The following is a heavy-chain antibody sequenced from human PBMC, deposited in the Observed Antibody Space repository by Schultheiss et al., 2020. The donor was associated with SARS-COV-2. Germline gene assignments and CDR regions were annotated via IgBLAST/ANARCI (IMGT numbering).Heavy chain of an antibody. CDR3: ARMAFDSSGYYPNWFDP. D-gene: IGHD3-22*01. Sequence: SETLSLTCAVYGGSFSGYYWSWIRQPPGKGLEWIGSIYHSGSTYYNPSLKSRVTISVDTSKNQVSLKVKSVTAADTAVYYCARMAFDSSGYYPNWFDPWGQGTLVTVSS. CDR1: GGSFSGYY. V-gene: IGHV4-34*01. J-gene: IGHJ5*02. CDR2: IYHSGST.